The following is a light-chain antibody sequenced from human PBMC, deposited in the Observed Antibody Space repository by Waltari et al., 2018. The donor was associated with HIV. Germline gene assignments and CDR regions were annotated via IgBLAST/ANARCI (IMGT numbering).Light chain of an antibody. CDR1: STDVGRFRL. J-gene: IGLJ1*01. V-gene: IGLV2-23*02. CDR3: CSYAGNPYV. CDR2: EVT. Sequence: QSALTQPASVPGPPGQSTPLPCTGTSTDVGRFRLFPWFHSPPGKAPKLMIYEVTKRPSGVSNRFSGSKSGNTASLTISGLQAEDEADYYCCSYAGNPYVFGTGTKVTVL.